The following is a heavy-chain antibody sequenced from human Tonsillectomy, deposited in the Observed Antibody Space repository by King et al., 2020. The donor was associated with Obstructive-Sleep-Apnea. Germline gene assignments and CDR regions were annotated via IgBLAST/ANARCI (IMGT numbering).Heavy chain of an antibody. CDR2: IDWDDDK. CDR3: ARSTIVGGTTSPFDY. CDR1: GFSLSTSGMC. V-gene: IGHV2-70*01. J-gene: IGHJ4*02. D-gene: IGHD1-26*01. Sequence: TLQESGPALVKPTQTLTLTCTFSGFSLSTSGMCVSWIRQPPGKALEWLALIDWDDDKFYSTSLKTRLTISKDSSKNQVVLTMTNLDPVDTATFYCARSTIVGGTTSPFDYWGQGTLAT.